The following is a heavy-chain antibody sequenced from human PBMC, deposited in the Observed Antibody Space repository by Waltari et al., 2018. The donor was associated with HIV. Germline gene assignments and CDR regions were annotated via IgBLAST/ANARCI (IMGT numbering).Heavy chain of an antibody. CDR2: INHSGIT. D-gene: IGHD3-22*01. J-gene: IGHJ4*02. CDR1: GGSLSGYS. CDR3: ASDYYGSSNYPSGFDS. Sequence: QVQLQQWGAGLLKPSETLSLTCAVYGGSLSGYSWSWIRQPPGKGLGWIGEINHSGITNYNPSLKSRVTISVDTSKNQFSLKLTSVTAADTAIYHCASDYYGSSNYPSGFDSWGQGTRVTVSS. V-gene: IGHV4-34*01.